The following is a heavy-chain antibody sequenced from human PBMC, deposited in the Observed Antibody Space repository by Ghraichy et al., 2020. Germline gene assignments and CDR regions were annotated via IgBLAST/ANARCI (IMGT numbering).Heavy chain of an antibody. CDR1: GGSISTSSYY. Sequence: SQTLSLTCTVSGGSISTSSYYWGWIRQPPGKGLEWIGSIYYSGSTYYNPSLKSRVTISVDTSKNHFSLKLSSVTAADTAVYYCASGENQYYYGMDVWGQGTTVTVSS. V-gene: IGHV4-39*01. J-gene: IGHJ6*02. D-gene: IGHD7-27*01. CDR2: IYYSGST. CDR3: ASGENQYYYGMDV.